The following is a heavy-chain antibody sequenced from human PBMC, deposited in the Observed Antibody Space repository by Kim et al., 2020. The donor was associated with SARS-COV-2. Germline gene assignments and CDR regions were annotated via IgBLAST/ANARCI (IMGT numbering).Heavy chain of an antibody. Sequence: SETLSLTCAVSGGSISSSNWWSWVRQPPGKRLELIGEIYHSGSTNYNPSLQSRVTISGDKSKNQFSLKLSSVTAADTAVYYCARSPPSLFGVVIPYYFDYWGQGTLVTVSS. CDR1: GGSISSSNW. V-gene: IGHV4-4*02. CDR2: IYHSGST. CDR3: ARSPPSLFGVVIPYYFDY. D-gene: IGHD3-3*02. J-gene: IGHJ4*02.